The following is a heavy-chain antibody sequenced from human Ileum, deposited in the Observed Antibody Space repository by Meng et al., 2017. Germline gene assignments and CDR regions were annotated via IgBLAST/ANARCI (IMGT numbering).Heavy chain of an antibody. Sequence: QLQLQESGPGLVKPSENLSDTCTGAGDSVSSVSYYWVWIRQPPGKALEWIGAVYFTGYTYYGPSLTGRGTISVDTSRNQFSLKLNSVTAADTALYFCARHGHFTPDKYYFDYWGQGTLVTVSS. V-gene: IGHV4-39*01. D-gene: IGHD3-3*02. CDR1: GDSVSSVSYY. CDR2: VYFTGYT. J-gene: IGHJ4*02. CDR3: ARHGHFTPDKYYFDY.